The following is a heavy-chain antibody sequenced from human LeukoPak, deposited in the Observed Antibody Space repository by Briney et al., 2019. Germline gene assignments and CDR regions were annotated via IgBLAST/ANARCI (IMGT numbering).Heavy chain of an antibody. CDR1: GGSFSGYY. Sequence: SETLSLTCAVYGGSFSGYYWSWIRQPPGKGLEWIGEINHSGSTNHNPSLKSRVTISVDTSKNQFSLKLSSVTAADTAVYYCASREYCSGGSCYSIKADYWGQGTLVTVSS. D-gene: IGHD2-15*01. CDR2: INHSGST. J-gene: IGHJ4*02. CDR3: ASREYCSGGSCYSIKADY. V-gene: IGHV4-34*01.